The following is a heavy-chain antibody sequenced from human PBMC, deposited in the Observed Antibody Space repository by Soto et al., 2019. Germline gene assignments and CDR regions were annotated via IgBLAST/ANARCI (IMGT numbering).Heavy chain of an antibody. CDR1: GGSISSYY. V-gene: IGHV4-59*01. Sequence: SETLSLTCTVSGGSISSYYWSWIRQPPGKGLEWIGYIYYSGSPNYNPSLKSRVTISVDTSKNQFSLKLSSVTAADTAVYYCARVGVIDFWSGYYPYYFDYWGQGTLVTV. CDR2: IYYSGSP. CDR3: ARVGVIDFWSGYYPYYFDY. J-gene: IGHJ4*02. D-gene: IGHD3-3*01.